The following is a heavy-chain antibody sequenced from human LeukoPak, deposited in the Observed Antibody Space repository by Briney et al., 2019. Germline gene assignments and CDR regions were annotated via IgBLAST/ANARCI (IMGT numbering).Heavy chain of an antibody. D-gene: IGHD4-17*01. CDR1: CGSFSGYY. V-gene: IGHV4-34*01. J-gene: IGHJ2*01. Sequence: PSETLSLTCAVYCGSFSGYYWSWIRQPPGKGLEWIGEINHSGSTNCNPSLKSRVTISVDTSKNQFSLKLGSVTAADTAVYYCARHRPMTMVTTGKVRANRRSGYFDLWGRGTLVTVSS. CDR3: ARHRPMTMVTTGKVRANRRSGYFDL. CDR2: INHSGST.